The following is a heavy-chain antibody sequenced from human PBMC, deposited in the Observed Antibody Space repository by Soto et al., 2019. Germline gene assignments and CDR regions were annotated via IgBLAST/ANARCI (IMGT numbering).Heavy chain of an antibody. J-gene: IGHJ1*01. CDR1: GFTFTTYS. Sequence: EVQLVESGGGLVQPGRSLRLSCAASGFTFTTYSMNWVRQAPGKGLEWVSYTGSRSSGIYYADSVKGRFTISRDNAKNTLYLQMSSLRDEDTAVYYCARDERGGREYFTHWGQGTLVTVSS. D-gene: IGHD1-1*01. V-gene: IGHV3-48*02. CDR3: ARDERGGREYFTH. CDR2: TGSRSSGI.